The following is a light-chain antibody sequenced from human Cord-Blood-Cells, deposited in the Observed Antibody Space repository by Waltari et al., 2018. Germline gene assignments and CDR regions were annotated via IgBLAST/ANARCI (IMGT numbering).Light chain of an antibody. CDR2: DVS. Sequence: QIALTHPASVSGSRGQSITISCTGTSSDVGGFNYVSWYQQHPGKAPKLMIYDVSNRPSGVSNRFSGSKSGNTASLTISGLQAEDEADYYCSSYTSSSTLVFGGGTKLTVL. CDR1: SSDVGGFNY. J-gene: IGLJ2*01. V-gene: IGLV2-14*01. CDR3: SSYTSSSTLV.